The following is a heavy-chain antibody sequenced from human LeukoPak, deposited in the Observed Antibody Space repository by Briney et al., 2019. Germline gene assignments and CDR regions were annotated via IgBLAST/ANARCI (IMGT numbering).Heavy chain of an antibody. CDR1: GGSISSYY. CDR3: AREGCSGGSCYSEYYYYGMDV. Sequence: SETLSLTCTVSGGSISSYYWSWIRQPPGKGLEWIGYIYYSGSTNYNPSLKSRVTISVDTSKNQFPLKLSSVTAADTAVYYCAREGCSGGSCYSEYYYYGMDVWGQGTTVTVSS. J-gene: IGHJ6*02. CDR2: IYYSGST. D-gene: IGHD2-15*01. V-gene: IGHV4-59*01.